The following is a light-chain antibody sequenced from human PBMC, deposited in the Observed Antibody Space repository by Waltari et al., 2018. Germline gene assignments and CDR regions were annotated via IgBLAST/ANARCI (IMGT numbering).Light chain of an antibody. Sequence: QSALTQPASVSGSPGQSIPISCTGTSSDVGGYNHLSWYHHHPGKAPKLLIYEVSKRPSGVSYRFSGSKSGNTASLTISGLQAEDEADYYCHSHTSSITTVIFGGGTKLTV. J-gene: IGLJ2*01. CDR3: HSHTSSITTVI. CDR1: SSDVGGYNH. CDR2: EVS. V-gene: IGLV2-23*02.